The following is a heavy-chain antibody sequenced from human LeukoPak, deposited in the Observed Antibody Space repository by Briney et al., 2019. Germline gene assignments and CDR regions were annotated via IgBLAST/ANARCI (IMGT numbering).Heavy chain of an antibody. J-gene: IGHJ6*03. Sequence: GASVKVSCKASVYTFTSCGISWVRQAPGQGLEWMGWISAYNGNTNYAQKLQGRVTMTTDTSTSTAYMELRSLRSDDTDVYYCARDRTRYYYYSYMDVWGKGTAVTISS. D-gene: IGHD1-14*01. V-gene: IGHV1-18*01. CDR2: ISAYNGNT. CDR1: VYTFTSCG. CDR3: ARDRTRYYYYSYMDV.